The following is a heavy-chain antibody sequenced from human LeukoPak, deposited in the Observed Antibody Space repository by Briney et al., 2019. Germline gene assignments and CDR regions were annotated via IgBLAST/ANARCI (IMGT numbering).Heavy chain of an antibody. V-gene: IGHV1-8*01. Sequence: ASVKVSCKASGYTFTSYDINWVRQATGQGLEWMGWMNPNSGNTGYAQKFQGRVTMTRNTSISTAHMELSSLRSEDTAVYYCARGERRTQKIDPWGQGTLVTVSS. CDR2: MNPNSGNT. CDR3: ARGERRTQKIDP. D-gene: IGHD1-1*01. CDR1: GYTFTSYD. J-gene: IGHJ5*02.